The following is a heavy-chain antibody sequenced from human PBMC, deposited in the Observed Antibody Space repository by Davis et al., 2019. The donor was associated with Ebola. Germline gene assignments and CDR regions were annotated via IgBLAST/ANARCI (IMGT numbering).Heavy chain of an antibody. J-gene: IGHJ4*02. Sequence: SETLSLTCTVSGGSVSSGGYYWAWIRQPPGKGLEWIGSVYYSGSTYYNPSHKSRVTISVDTSKNEFSLKLSSVTAADTAVYYCASPDYWGQGTLVTVSS. CDR1: GGSVSSGGYY. CDR3: ASPDY. CDR2: VYYSGST. V-gene: IGHV4-39*01.